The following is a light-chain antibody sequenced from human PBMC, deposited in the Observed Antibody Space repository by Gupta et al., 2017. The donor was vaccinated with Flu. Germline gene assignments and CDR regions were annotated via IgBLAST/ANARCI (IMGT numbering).Light chain of an antibody. J-gene: IGLJ1*01. V-gene: IGLV2-8*01. Sequence: SALTQPPSASGSPGQSVTISCTGTSSDGGGYNYVSWYQQHPGKAPKVMIYEVSKRPSGVPDRFSGSKSGNTASLTVARRQAEDEDDYYCTADAGSTYVFGTGTKVTVL. CDR2: EVS. CDR3: TADAGSTYV. CDR1: SSDGGGYNY.